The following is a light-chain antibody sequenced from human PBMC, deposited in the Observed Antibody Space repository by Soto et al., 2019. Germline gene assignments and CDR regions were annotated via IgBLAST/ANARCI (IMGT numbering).Light chain of an antibody. CDR3: ASWDHSLSGYV. CDR1: ISNIGNNY. CDR2: ESN. Sequence: QSALTQPPSVSAAPGQKVTLSCSGTISNIGNNYVSWYQQLPGAAPTLLIYESNRRPTGIPDRFSGSKSATSATLDITGLQTGDEADYYCASWDHSLSGYVFGSGTKVTVL. V-gene: IGLV1-51*02. J-gene: IGLJ1*01.